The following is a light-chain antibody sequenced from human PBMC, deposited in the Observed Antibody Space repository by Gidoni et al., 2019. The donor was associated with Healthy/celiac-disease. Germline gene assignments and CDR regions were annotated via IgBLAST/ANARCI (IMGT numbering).Light chain of an antibody. CDR3: AAWDDSLRRV. CDR1: SSNIGSNY. J-gene: IGLJ3*02. V-gene: IGLV1-47*01. Sequence: QSVLTQPPSASGTPGHRVTIACSGSSSNIGSNYVYWYQQLPGTAPKLLIYRNNQRPSGVPDRFSGSKSGTSASLAISGLRSEDEADYYCAAWDDSLRRVFGGGTKLTVL. CDR2: RNN.